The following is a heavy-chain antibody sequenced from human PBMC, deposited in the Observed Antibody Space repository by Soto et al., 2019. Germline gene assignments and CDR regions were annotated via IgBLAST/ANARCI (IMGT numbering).Heavy chain of an antibody. J-gene: IGHJ4*02. V-gene: IGHV5-10-1*01. CDR1: GYSFAGYW. CDR3: ARQIYDSDTGPNFQYYFDS. Sequence: GESLTISCKGSGYSFAGYWITWVRQKPGKGLEWMGRIDPSDSQTYYSPSFRGHVTISVTKSITTVFLQWSSLRASDTAMYYCARQIYDSDTGPNFQYYFDSWGQGTPVTVSS. D-gene: IGHD3-22*01. CDR2: IDPSDSQT.